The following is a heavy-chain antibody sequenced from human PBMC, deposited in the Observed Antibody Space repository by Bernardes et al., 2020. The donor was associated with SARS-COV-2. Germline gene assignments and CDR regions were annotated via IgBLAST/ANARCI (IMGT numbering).Heavy chain of an antibody. V-gene: IGHV4-39*01. J-gene: IGHJ6*02. CDR3: ARSPIVVVPGVLGLGPWGYKYNGMDV. CDR1: GGSISSSSYY. CDR2: IYYSGST. Sequence: SETLSLTCTVSGGSISSSSYYWGWIRQPPGKGLEWIGSIYYSGSTYYNPSLKSRLIINPDTSKNQFSLQLNSVTPDDTAVYYCARSPIVVVPGVLGLGPWGYKYNGMDVWGQGTTVTVSS. D-gene: IGHD2-2*01.